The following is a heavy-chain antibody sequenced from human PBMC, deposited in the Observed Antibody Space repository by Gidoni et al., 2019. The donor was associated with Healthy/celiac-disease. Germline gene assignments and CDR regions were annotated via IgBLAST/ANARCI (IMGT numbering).Heavy chain of an antibody. CDR2: IWYDGSNK. Sequence: WVAVIWYDGSNKYYADSVTGRFTISRDNSKNTLYRQMNSLRAEDTAVYYCARGLSAVAGTSEFDYWGQGTLVTVSS. CDR3: ARGLSAVAGTSEFDY. J-gene: IGHJ4*02. D-gene: IGHD6-19*01. V-gene: IGHV3-33*01.